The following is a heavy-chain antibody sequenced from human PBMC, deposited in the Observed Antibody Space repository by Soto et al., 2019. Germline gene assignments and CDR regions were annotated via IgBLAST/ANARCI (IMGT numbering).Heavy chain of an antibody. V-gene: IGHV3-30-3*01. D-gene: IGHD3-3*01. CDR1: TFVFSVYS. CDR2: ISHDGTNK. CDR3: ARDKDQYEFWVGTLDS. J-gene: IGHJ4*02. Sequence: QVQMEEFGGGVVQPERSLRLSCTTSTFVFSVYSMHWVSQAPGKGLEWVALISHDGTNKYYADSVKGRFTIFRDNSKDTLYLQINSLRPGDTAVYFCARDKDQYEFWVGTLDSWRQGTLVTVSA.